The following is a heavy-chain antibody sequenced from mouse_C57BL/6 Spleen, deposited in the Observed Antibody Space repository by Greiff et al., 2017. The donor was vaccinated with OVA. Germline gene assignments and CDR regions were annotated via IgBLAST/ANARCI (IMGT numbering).Heavy chain of an antibody. Sequence: EVKLMESGGGLVQPGASLKLSCESNEYDFPSHDMSWVRKTPEKRLELVAAINSDGGSTYYPDTMERRFIISRDNTKKTLYLQMSSLRSEDTALYYCARQSILRYFDVWGTGTTVTVSS. CDR3: ARQSILRYFDV. J-gene: IGHJ1*03. CDR1: EYDFPSHD. CDR2: INSDGGST. V-gene: IGHV5-2*01. D-gene: IGHD1-1*01.